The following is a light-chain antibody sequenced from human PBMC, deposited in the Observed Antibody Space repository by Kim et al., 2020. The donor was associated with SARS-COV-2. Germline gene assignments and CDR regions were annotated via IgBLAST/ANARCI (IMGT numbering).Light chain of an antibody. CDR3: VLHMGGDTWV. CDR2: NTD. J-gene: IGLJ3*02. V-gene: IGLV8-61*01. CDR1: SGSVSTAYY. Sequence: QTVVTQEPSLSVSPGGTVTLTCGLRSGSVSTAYYPSWYQQTPGQAPRTLIYNTDSRSSGVPDRFSGSIVGNKAALTITGAEADDESDYSCVLHMGGDTWVFGGGTQLTVL.